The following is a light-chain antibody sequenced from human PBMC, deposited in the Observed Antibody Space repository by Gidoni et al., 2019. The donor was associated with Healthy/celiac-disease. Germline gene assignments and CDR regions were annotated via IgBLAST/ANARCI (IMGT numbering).Light chain of an antibody. J-gene: IGKJ4*01. Sequence: DIQMTQSPSSLSASVGDRVTLTCRASQSISSYLHWYQQKPGKAPKLLIYAASSLQSGVPSRFSGSGSGTDFTLTISSLQPEDFATYYCQQSYSTLLTFGGGTKVEIK. CDR3: QQSYSTLLT. CDR2: AAS. V-gene: IGKV1-39*01. CDR1: QSISSY.